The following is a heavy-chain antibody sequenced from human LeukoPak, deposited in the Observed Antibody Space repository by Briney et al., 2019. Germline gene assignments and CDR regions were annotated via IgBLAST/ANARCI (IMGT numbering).Heavy chain of an antibody. Sequence: KPSETLSLTCAVYGGSFSGYYWSWIRQPPGKGLEWIGEINHSGSTNYNPSLKSRVTISVDTSKNQFSLKLSSVTAADTAVYYCARGGYAVDYWGQGTLVTVSS. CDR2: INHSGST. CDR1: GGSFSGYY. J-gene: IGHJ4*02. CDR3: ARGGYAVDY. D-gene: IGHD5-18*01. V-gene: IGHV4-34*01.